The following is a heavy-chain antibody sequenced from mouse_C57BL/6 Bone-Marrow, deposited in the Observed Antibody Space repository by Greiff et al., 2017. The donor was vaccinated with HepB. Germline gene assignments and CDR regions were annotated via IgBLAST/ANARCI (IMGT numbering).Heavy chain of an antibody. Sequence: EVHLVESGGGLVQSGRSLRLSCATSGFTFSDFYMEWVRQAPGKGLEWIAASRNKANDYTTEYSASVKGRFIVSRDTSQSILYLQMNALRAEDTAIYYCARDAPITTVVAKYWYFDVWGTGTTVTVSS. J-gene: IGHJ1*03. V-gene: IGHV7-1*01. CDR2: SRNKANDYTT. CDR3: ARDAPITTVVAKYWYFDV. D-gene: IGHD1-1*01. CDR1: GFTFSDFY.